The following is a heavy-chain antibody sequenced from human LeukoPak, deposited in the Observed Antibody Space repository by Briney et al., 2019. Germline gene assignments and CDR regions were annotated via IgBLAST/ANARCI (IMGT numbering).Heavy chain of an antibody. CDR3: ARALIAAAGPFDY. D-gene: IGHD6-13*01. CDR1: GGSISSSSYY. J-gene: IGHJ4*02. Sequence: SETLSLTCTVSGGSISSSSYYWGWIRQPPGKGLEWIGSIYYSGSTYYNPSLKSRVTISVDTSKNQFSLELSSVTAADTAVYYCARALIAAAGPFDYWGQGTLVTVSS. V-gene: IGHV4-39*07. CDR2: IYYSGST.